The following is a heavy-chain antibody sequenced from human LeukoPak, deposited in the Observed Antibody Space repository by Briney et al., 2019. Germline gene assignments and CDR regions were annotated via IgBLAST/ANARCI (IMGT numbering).Heavy chain of an antibody. Sequence: ASVKVSCKASGYTFTSYGISWVRQAPGQGLEWMGWISAYNGNTNYAQKLQGRVTMTTDTSTSTAYMELRSLRSDDTAVYYCARVMYSSGSYTYYYYMDVWGKGTTVTVSS. D-gene: IGHD6-19*01. CDR3: ARVMYSSGSYTYYYYMDV. CDR2: ISAYNGNT. CDR1: GYTFTSYG. J-gene: IGHJ6*03. V-gene: IGHV1-18*01.